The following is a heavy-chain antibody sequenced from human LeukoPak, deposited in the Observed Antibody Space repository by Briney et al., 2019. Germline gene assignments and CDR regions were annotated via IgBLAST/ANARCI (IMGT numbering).Heavy chain of an antibody. V-gene: IGHV3-53*01. Sequence: GGSLRLSCAASGFTVSSNYMSWVRQAPGKGLEWVSIIYSGGSTYYADSVKGRFTISRDTSKNTLSLQMNSLRAEDTATYYCARDLLRGLTGSWFEAFDIWGQGTLVTVSS. D-gene: IGHD4-17*01. CDR3: ARDLLRGLTGSWFEAFDI. CDR1: GFTVSSNY. CDR2: IYSGGST. J-gene: IGHJ3*02.